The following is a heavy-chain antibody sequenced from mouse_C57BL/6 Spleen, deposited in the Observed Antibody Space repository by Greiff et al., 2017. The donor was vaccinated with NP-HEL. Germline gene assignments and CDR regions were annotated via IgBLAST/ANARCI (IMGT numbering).Heavy chain of an antibody. CDR1: GYTFTDYY. D-gene: IGHD4-1*01. Sequence: EVQLLQSGAELVKPGASVKLSCKASGYTFTDYYMNWVKQSHGKSLEWIGDIIPNNGGTSYNQKFKGEATLTVDKSSSTAYMELRSLTTEDAAVYYCGRGERKLGRFAYWGQGTLVTVSA. CDR3: GRGERKLGRFAY. J-gene: IGHJ3*01. CDR2: IIPNNGGT. V-gene: IGHV1-26*01.